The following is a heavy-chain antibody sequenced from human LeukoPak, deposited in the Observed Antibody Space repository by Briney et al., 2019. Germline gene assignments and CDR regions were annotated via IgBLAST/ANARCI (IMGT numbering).Heavy chain of an antibody. CDR2: INWNGGST. V-gene: IGHV3-20*04. CDR1: GFTFDDYG. Sequence: GGSLRLSCAASGFTFDDYGMSWVRQAPGKGLEWASGINWNGGSTGYADSVKGRFTISSDNAKNFLYLQMNSLRAEDTALYYCARALGPCSGGSCYTTTSFDYWGQGTLVTVSS. CDR3: ARALGPCSGGSCYTTTSFDY. D-gene: IGHD2-15*01. J-gene: IGHJ4*02.